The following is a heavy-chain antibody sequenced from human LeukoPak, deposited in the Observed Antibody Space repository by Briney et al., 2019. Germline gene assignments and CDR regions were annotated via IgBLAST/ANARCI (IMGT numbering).Heavy chain of an antibody. J-gene: IGHJ6*03. CDR3: AREYCSSTTCYTALDV. V-gene: IGHV3-7*01. Sequence: GGSLRLSCAASGFTFSRSWMTWVRQAPGKGLEWVANIKPDGSEKNYVVSVKGRLTISRDNAKNSLHLQMNSLRAEDTAVYYCAREYCSSTTCYTALDVWGKGTTVT. CDR1: GFTFSRSW. D-gene: IGHD2-2*02. CDR2: IKPDGSEK.